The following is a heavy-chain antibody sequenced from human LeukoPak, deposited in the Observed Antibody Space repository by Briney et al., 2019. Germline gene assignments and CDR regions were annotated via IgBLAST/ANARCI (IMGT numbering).Heavy chain of an antibody. Sequence: GGSLRLSCAASGFTFNNYAMSWVRQAPGKGLEWVSAISVSGGATYYGDSVKGRFTISRDNSKNTLYLQMNSLRAEDTAVYYCAKGLSCYTCYWGQGTLVTVSS. D-gene: IGHD2-2*02. V-gene: IGHV3-23*01. CDR2: ISVSGGAT. J-gene: IGHJ4*02. CDR1: GFTFNNYA. CDR3: AKGLSCYTCY.